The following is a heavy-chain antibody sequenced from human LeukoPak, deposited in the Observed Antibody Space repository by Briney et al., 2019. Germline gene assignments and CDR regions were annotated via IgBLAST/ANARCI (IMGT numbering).Heavy chain of an antibody. CDR2: ISYDGSNK. D-gene: IGHD3-9*01. CDR1: GFTFSSYG. V-gene: IGHV3-30*18. CDR3: ANGPTPPYYDILTGYLDY. Sequence: GRSLRLSCAASGFTFSSYGMHWVRQAPGKGLGWVAVISYDGSNKYYADSVKGRFTISRDNSKNTLYLQMNSLRAEDTAVYYCANGPTPPYYDILTGYLDYWGQGTLVTVSS. J-gene: IGHJ4*02.